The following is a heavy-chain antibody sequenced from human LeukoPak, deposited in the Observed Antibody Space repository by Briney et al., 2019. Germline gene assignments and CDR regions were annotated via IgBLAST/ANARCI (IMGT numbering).Heavy chain of an antibody. D-gene: IGHD3-3*01. Sequence: GASVKVSCKASGYTFTGYYMYWVRQAPGQGLEWMGRINPNNGGTNYAQKFQGRVTMTRDTSISTAYMELSSLRSDDTAVYYCARDGDFWSGYYCDYWGQGTQVTVSS. CDR2: INPNNGGT. CDR1: GYTFTGYY. V-gene: IGHV1-2*06. J-gene: IGHJ4*02. CDR3: ARDGDFWSGYYCDY.